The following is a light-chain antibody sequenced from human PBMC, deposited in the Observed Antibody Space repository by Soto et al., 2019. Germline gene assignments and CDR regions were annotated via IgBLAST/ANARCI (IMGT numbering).Light chain of an antibody. CDR1: SSDLGTYNL. CDR2: EVN. V-gene: IGLV2-14*02. CDR3: SSYAGSSNV. Sequence: QSALTQPASVSGSPGQSITISCTGASSDLGTYNLVSWYQQHPGKAPKLMIYEVNKRPSGVPDRFSGSKSGNTASLTVSGLQAEDEADYYCSSYAGSSNVFGTGTKLTVL. J-gene: IGLJ1*01.